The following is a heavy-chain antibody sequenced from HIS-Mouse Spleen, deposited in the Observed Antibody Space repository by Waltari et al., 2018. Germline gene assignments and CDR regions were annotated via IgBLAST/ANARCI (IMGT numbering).Heavy chain of an antibody. V-gene: IGHV1-2*02. D-gene: IGHD5-18*01. CDR3: ARARGYSYGRYWYFDL. CDR1: GYTFTGYY. Sequence: QVQLVQSGAEVKKPGASVKVSCKASGYTFTGYYMHLVRQAPGQGLEWMGWINPNSGGTNYAQKFQGRVTMTRDTSISTAYMELSRLRSDDTAVYYCARARGYSYGRYWYFDLWGRGTLVTVSS. CDR2: INPNSGGT. J-gene: IGHJ2*01.